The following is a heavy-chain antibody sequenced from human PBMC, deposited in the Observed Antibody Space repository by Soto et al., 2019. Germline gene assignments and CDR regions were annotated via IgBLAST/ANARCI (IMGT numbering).Heavy chain of an antibody. Sequence: GESLKISCNGSGYTFTNYWIGWVRQMPGKGLEWMGIIYPGDSETRYSPSFQGQVTMSADKSISTAYLQWSSLKASDSGMYYCARKYYYGAGTLDYWGQGTPVPVYS. CDR1: GYTFTNYW. J-gene: IGHJ4*02. CDR2: IYPGDSET. CDR3: ARKYYYGAGTLDY. D-gene: IGHD3-10*01. V-gene: IGHV5-51*01.